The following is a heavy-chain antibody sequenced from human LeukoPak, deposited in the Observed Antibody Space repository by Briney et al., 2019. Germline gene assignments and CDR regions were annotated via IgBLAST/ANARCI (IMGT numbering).Heavy chain of an antibody. Sequence: GGSLRLSCAASGFTFSSYWMSWVRQAPGKGLEWVSAITTSGGETNYADSVKGRFTISRDNSKSTLFLQMHSLRGDDTAVYYCAKGHYDDWYYFDYWGQGALVTVSS. CDR1: GFTFSSYW. D-gene: IGHD3-3*01. CDR2: ITTSGGET. V-gene: IGHV3-23*01. CDR3: AKGHYDDWYYFDY. J-gene: IGHJ4*02.